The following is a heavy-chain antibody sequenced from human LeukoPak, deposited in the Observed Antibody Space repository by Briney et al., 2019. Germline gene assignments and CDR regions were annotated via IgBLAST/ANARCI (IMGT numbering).Heavy chain of an antibody. CDR1: GFAFSSYS. CDR2: ISSSSSYI. Sequence: GGSLRLSCAASGFAFSSYSMNWVRQAPGKGLEWVSSISSSSSYIYYADSVKGRFTISRDNAKNSLYLQMNSLRAEDTAVYYCAREFGTYGSGSYIAPEAFDIWGQGTMVTVSS. J-gene: IGHJ3*02. D-gene: IGHD3-10*01. CDR3: AREFGTYGSGSYIAPEAFDI. V-gene: IGHV3-21*01.